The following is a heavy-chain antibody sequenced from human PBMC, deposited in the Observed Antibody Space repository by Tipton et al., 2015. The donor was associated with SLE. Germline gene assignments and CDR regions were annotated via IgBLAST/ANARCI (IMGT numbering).Heavy chain of an antibody. J-gene: IGHJ4*02. CDR2: INQSGST. CDR1: GGSFSGYY. V-gene: IGHV4-34*01. Sequence: LRLSCAVYGGSFSGYYWSWIRQPPGKGLEWIGEINQSGSTNYNPSLKSRATISVDTSKNQFSLKLRSVTAADPAIYYCARSGFLEWLLPIGFDYWGQGTLVTVSS. D-gene: IGHD3-3*01. CDR3: ARSGFLEWLLPIGFDY.